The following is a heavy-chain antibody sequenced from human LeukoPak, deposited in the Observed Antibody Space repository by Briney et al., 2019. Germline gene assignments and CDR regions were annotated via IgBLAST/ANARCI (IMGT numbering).Heavy chain of an antibody. CDR2: ISAYNGNT. Sequence: ASVKVSCKASGYTFTSYGISWVRQAPGQGLEWMGWISAYNGNTNYAQKLQGRVTMTTDTSTSTAYMELRSLRSDDTAVYYCAREDGYENSGTFDYWGQGTLVTVSS. CDR3: AREDGYENSGTFDY. V-gene: IGHV1-18*01. D-gene: IGHD5-24*01. J-gene: IGHJ4*02. CDR1: GYTFTSYG.